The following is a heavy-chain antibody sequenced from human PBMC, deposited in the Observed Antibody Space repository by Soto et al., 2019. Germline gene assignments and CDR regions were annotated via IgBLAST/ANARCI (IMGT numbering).Heavy chain of an antibody. D-gene: IGHD5-12*01. V-gene: IGHV5-51*01. CDR1: GYSFTDYW. J-gene: IGHJ4*02. CDR3: ARQDRRGGYAAEFDY. Sequence: PGESLKISCKGSGYSFTDYWIGWVRQMPGKGLEYVGLIYPGDSDTTYSPSFQGQVTISVDTSISTAFLQWNSLKASDTAMYYCARQDRRGGYAAEFDYWGQGTLVTVSS. CDR2: IYPGDSDT.